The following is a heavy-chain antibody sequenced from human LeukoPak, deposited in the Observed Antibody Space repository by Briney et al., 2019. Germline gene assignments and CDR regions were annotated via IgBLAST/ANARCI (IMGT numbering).Heavy chain of an antibody. CDR2: TSWNSGRI. J-gene: IGHJ4*02. CDR3: AKDRLYSYGQGFDY. D-gene: IGHD5-18*01. V-gene: IGHV3-9*01. Sequence: PGRSLRLSCAASGFTFDDYAKHWVRQAPGKGLEWVSSTSWNSGRIGYADSVKGRFTISRDNAKNSLYLQMNSLRAEDTAFYYCAKDRLYSYGQGFDYWGQGTLVTVSS. CDR1: GFTFDDYA.